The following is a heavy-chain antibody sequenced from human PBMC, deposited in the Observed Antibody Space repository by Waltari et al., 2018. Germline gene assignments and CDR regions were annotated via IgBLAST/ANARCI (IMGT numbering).Heavy chain of an antibody. CDR2: MYTASEHA. V-gene: IGHV1-8*01. CDR3: VRGKSHDRDGAFDV. CDR1: GYTVNSLN. Sequence: VPLVQSGAEVKQPGASVKVSCKASGYTVNSLNINWVRQATGQGIEWMGWMYTASEHAGYARRLQGRVTMTRDISRTTAYMEVSGLGSDDTAIFYCVRGKSHDRDGAFDVWGQGTVVTFSP. J-gene: IGHJ3*01.